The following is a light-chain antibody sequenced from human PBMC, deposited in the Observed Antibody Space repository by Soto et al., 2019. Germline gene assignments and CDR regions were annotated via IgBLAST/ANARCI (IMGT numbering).Light chain of an antibody. CDR2: GAS. J-gene: IGKJ1*01. CDR1: QSVDTTF. V-gene: IGKV3-20*01. Sequence: EIVLTQSPGSLSLSPGQRATLSCRASQSVDTTFFAWYQKKPGQAPRLLIYGASKRATGIPDRFSGSGSGTDFTLIISRLEPEDFAVYYWQQYMSSVTFGQGTKVEIK. CDR3: QQYMSSVT.